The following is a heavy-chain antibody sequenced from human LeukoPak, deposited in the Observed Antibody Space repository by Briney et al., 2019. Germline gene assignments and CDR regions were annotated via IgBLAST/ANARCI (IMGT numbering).Heavy chain of an antibody. CDR2: INHSGST. Sequence: PSETLSLTCAVYGGSFSGYYWSWIRQPPGKGLEWIGEINHSGSTNYNPSLKSRATISVDTSKNQFSLKLTSVTAADTAVYYCARGGYCSGGSCYGGGFDYWGQGILVTVSS. D-gene: IGHD2-15*01. J-gene: IGHJ4*02. CDR1: GGSFSGYY. V-gene: IGHV4-34*01. CDR3: ARGGYCSGGSCYGGGFDY.